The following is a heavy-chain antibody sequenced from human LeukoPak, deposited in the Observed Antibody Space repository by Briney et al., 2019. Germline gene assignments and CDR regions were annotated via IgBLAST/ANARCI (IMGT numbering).Heavy chain of an antibody. V-gene: IGHV3-9*03. CDR1: GFTFDDYA. CDR3: AKARSYGGNSAFDY. J-gene: IGHJ4*02. D-gene: IGHD4-23*01. Sequence: GGSLRLSCAASGFTFDDYALHWVRQAPGKGLEWVSGISWNSGSIGYADSVEGRFTISRDNAKNSLYLQMNSLRAEDMALYYRAKARSYGGNSAFDYWGQGTLVTVSS. CDR2: ISWNSGSI.